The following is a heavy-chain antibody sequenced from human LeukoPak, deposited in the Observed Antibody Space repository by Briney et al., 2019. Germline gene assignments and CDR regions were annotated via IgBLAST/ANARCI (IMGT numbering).Heavy chain of an antibody. CDR3: ARGHSFGGDCYFDY. J-gene: IGHJ4*02. V-gene: IGHV4-39*01. CDR1: GGSITSSSYY. Sequence: SETLSLTCTVSGGSITSSSYYWGWIRQPPGKGLEWIGSIYYSGSTYYNPSLKSRVTISVDTSKNQFSLKLSSVTAADTAVHYCARGHSFGGDCYFDYWGPGTLVTVSS. CDR2: IYYSGST. D-gene: IGHD2-21*02.